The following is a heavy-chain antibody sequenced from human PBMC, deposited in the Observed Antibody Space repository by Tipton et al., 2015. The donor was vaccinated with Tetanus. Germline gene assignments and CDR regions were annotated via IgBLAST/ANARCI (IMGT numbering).Heavy chain of an antibody. CDR2: IDHSGNT. Sequence: GLVKPSETLSLTCTVSGGSLGSLLWTWTRLSPGKGLEWIGYIDHSGNTNYNPSLRSRVTMSLDTSKNQFSLKVTSVTAADTAVYFCTGDDYYDTSLRDYYGMDVWGPGTTVTVSS. CDR1: GGSLGSLL. D-gene: IGHD3-22*01. CDR3: TGDDYYDTSLRDYYGMDV. J-gene: IGHJ6*02. V-gene: IGHV4-59*11.